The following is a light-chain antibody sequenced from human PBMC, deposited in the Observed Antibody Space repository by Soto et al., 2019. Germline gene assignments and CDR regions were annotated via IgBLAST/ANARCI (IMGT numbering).Light chain of an antibody. J-gene: IGKJ4*01. V-gene: IGKV1-27*01. CDR1: QGISSY. CDR3: QRTYNATPT. CDR2: SAS. Sequence: IQLTQSPSSLSASVGDRVTITCRASQGISSYLAWYQQKPGKAPKPLIYSASNLQSGVPSRFSGSGSGTDCTLTISSLKKEDGATYYGQRTYNATPTFGGGTKVDIK.